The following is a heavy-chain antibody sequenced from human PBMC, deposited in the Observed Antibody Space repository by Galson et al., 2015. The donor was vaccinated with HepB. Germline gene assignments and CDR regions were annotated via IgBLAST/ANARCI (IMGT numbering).Heavy chain of an antibody. D-gene: IGHD2-21*02. V-gene: IGHV1-18*01. CDR1: GGTFSRYA. Sequence: SVKVSCKASGGTFSRYAISWVRQAPGQGLEWMGWISAYNGNTNYAQKLQGRVTMTTDTSTSTAYMELRSLRSDDTAVYYCARREIVLGVVTSYGMDVWGQGTTVTVSS. CDR3: ARREIVLGVVTSYGMDV. CDR2: ISAYNGNT. J-gene: IGHJ6*02.